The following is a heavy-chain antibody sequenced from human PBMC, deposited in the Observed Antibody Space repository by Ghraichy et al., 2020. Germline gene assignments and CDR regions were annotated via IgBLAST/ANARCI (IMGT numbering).Heavy chain of an antibody. CDR2: ITWNGGST. CDR1: GFTFDDYT. CDR3: AAVYYYDSRGSFHS. J-gene: IGHJ4*02. Sequence: GGSLRLSCAASGFTFDDYTMHWVRQAPGKGLEWVSPITWNGGSTYYGDSVKGRFTASRDNSKNSLFLKMNSLTTEDTALYSCAAVYYYDSRGSFHSWGQGTLVTVSS. D-gene: IGHD3-22*01. V-gene: IGHV3-43*01.